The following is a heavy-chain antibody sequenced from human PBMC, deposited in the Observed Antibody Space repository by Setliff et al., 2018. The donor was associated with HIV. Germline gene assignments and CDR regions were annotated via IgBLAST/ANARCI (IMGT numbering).Heavy chain of an antibody. CDR1: GGSISSYY. CDR2: IYISGST. Sequence: SETLSLTCIVSGGSISSYYRSWIRQPAGKGLEWIGHIYISGSTNYNPSFNSRVTMSVDTSKNQFSLRLTSVTAADTAMYHCARDRSSGWSKDWFDTWGQGILVTVSS. J-gene: IGHJ5*02. CDR3: ARDRSSGWSKDWFDT. V-gene: IGHV4-4*07. D-gene: IGHD6-19*01.